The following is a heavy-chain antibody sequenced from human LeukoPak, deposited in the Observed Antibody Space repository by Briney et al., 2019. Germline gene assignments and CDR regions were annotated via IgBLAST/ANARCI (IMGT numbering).Heavy chain of an antibody. CDR3: ARGWLNTARSWDYMDV. J-gene: IGHJ6*03. V-gene: IGHV1-46*01. CDR2: INPSGGST. D-gene: IGHD5-18*01. Sequence: ASVKGSCKASGYTFTSYYMHWVRQAPGQGLEWMGIINPSGGSTSYAQKFQGRVTMTRDTSTSTVYMELSSLRSEDTAVYYCARGWLNTARSWDYMDVWGKGTTVTVSS. CDR1: GYTFTSYY.